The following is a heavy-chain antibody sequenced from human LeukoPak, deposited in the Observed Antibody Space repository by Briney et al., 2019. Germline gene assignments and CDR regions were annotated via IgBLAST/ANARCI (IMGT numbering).Heavy chain of an antibody. D-gene: IGHD5-18*01. J-gene: IGHJ4*02. CDR3: ARRRGYSYGSGMTFDY. Sequence: SETLSLTCAVYGGSFSGYYWSWIRQPPGKGLEWIGEINHSGSTNYNPSLKSRVTISVDTSKSQFSLKLSSVTAADTAVYYCARRRGYSYGSGMTFDYWGQGTLVTVSS. V-gene: IGHV4-34*01. CDR1: GGSFSGYY. CDR2: INHSGST.